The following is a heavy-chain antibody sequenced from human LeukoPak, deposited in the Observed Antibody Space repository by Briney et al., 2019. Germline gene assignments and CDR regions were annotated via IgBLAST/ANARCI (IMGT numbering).Heavy chain of an antibody. CDR3: ARDAIAVAGLGGY. D-gene: IGHD6-19*01. J-gene: IGHJ4*02. Sequence: ASVKVSCKASGYTFTAYNMHWVRQAPGQGLEWMGWINPDSGGTNYAQKFQGRVTMTRDTSISTAYMELSRLRSDDTAVYYCARDAIAVAGLGGYWGQGTLVTVSS. CDR1: GYTFTAYN. V-gene: IGHV1-2*02. CDR2: INPDSGGT.